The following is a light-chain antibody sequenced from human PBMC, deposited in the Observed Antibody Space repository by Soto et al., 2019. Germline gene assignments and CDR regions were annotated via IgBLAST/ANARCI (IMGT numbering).Light chain of an antibody. CDR1: QSVLFSTNNKNF. V-gene: IGKV4-1*01. Sequence: DIVMTQSPDSLAVSLGERATVNCKSSQSVLFSTNNKNFLAWYQQKPGQPPELLLYWASTRESGVPDRFSGSGSGTDFTLTINSLQAEDVALYYCQQYYSPPYTFGQGTKVEIK. CDR2: WAS. J-gene: IGKJ2*01. CDR3: QQYYSPPYT.